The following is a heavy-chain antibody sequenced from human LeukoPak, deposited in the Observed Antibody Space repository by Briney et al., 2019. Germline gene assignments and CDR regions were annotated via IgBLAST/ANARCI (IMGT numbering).Heavy chain of an antibody. CDR1: GGSISSSNYY. CDR3: ARGPYGDDNYYYYMDV. J-gene: IGHJ6*03. Sequence: SETLSLTCIVSGGSISSSNYYWGWIRQPPGKGLEWIGSIYYSGNTYYNPSLKSRVTISVPTSKNQFSLKMSSVTAADTAVYYCARGPYGDDNYYYYMDVWGKGTTVTVSS. CDR2: IYYSGNT. D-gene: IGHD4-17*01. V-gene: IGHV4-39*07.